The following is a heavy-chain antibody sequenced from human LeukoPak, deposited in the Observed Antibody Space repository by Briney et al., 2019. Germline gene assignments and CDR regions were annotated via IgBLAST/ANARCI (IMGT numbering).Heavy chain of an antibody. V-gene: IGHV5-51*01. D-gene: IGHD3-10*01. CDR2: IYPGDSDT. CDR3: ARHSSDYGSGPRAFDI. CDR1: GSRFTSYW. Sequence: GESLRISCKGSGSRFTSYWIGWVRQMPGKGLEWMGIIYPGDSDTRYSPSFQGQVTISADKSISTAYLQWSSLKASDTAMYYCARHSSDYGSGPRAFDIWGQGTMVTVSS. J-gene: IGHJ3*02.